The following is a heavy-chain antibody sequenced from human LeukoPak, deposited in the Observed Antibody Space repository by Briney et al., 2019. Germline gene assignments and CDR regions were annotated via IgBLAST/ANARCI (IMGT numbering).Heavy chain of an antibody. J-gene: IGHJ4*02. CDR2: ISGSGGST. V-gene: IGHV3-23*01. CDR3: AKVLGYSGYVFDF. Sequence: GGSLRLSCAASGFTFRSYAMSWVRQAPGKGLEWVSAISGSGGSTYYADSVKGRFTISRDNSKNTLYLQMNSLRAEDTAVYYCAKVLGYSGYVFDFWGQGTLVTVSS. D-gene: IGHD5-12*01. CDR1: GFTFRSYA.